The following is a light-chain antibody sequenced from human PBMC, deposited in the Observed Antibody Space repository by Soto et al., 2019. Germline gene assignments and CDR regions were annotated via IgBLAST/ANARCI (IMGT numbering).Light chain of an antibody. Sequence: DIPLTQSPSSLSASVGDRVTITCRASQSISNSLNWYQQKPGKAPNLLIYGTSGLQSGVPSRFSGSGSGTDFTLTISSLQRVDFATYYCQQSYSSSWTFGQGTKVEI. J-gene: IGKJ1*01. CDR3: QQSYSSSWT. V-gene: IGKV1-39*01. CDR2: GTS. CDR1: QSISNS.